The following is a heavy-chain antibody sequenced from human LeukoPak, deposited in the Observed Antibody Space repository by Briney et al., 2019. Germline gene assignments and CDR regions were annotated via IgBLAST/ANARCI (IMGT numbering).Heavy chain of an antibody. Sequence: SETLSLTCTVSGGSISSGGCYWRWIRQHPGKGLEWIGYIYYSGSTYYNPSLKSRVTISVDTSKNQFSLKLSSVTAADTAVYYCARSSSSFRRLVGYFDYWGQGTLVTVSS. D-gene: IGHD6-13*01. CDR3: ARSSSSFRRLVGYFDY. CDR1: GGSISSGGCY. CDR2: IYYSGST. J-gene: IGHJ4*02. V-gene: IGHV4-31*03.